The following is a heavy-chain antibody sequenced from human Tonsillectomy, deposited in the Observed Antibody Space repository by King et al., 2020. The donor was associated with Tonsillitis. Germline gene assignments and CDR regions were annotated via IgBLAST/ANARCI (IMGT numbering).Heavy chain of an antibody. D-gene: IGHD3-10*01. Sequence: VQLVESGGGLVQPGGSLRLSCAASGFTFSSYAMSWVRQAPGKGLEWVSTISGSGGSTYYADSVKGRFTISRDNSKNTLYLQMNSLRAEDTAVYYCAKDPTPFSDAPGTPHPLLWFGEFADHYGMDVWGQGTTVTVSS. V-gene: IGHV3-23*04. J-gene: IGHJ6*02. CDR3: AKDPTPFSDAPGTPHPLLWFGEFADHYGMDV. CDR2: ISGSGGST. CDR1: GFTFSSYA.